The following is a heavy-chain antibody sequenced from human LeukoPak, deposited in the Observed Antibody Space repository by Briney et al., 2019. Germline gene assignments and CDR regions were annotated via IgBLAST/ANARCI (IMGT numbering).Heavy chain of an antibody. CDR3: ARLGFLTGYYNDAFDI. D-gene: IGHD3-9*01. V-gene: IGHV3-7*03. J-gene: IGHJ3*02. Sequence: GGSLRLSCAASGFTFSSYWMSWVRQAPGKGLEWVANIKQDGSEKYYVDSVKGRFTISRDNAKNSLYLQMNSLRAEDTAVYYCARLGFLTGYYNDAFDIWGQGTMVTDSS. CDR2: IKQDGSEK. CDR1: GFTFSSYW.